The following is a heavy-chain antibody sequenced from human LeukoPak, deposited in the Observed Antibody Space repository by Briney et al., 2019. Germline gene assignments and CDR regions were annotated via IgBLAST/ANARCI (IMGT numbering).Heavy chain of an antibody. D-gene: IGHD1-26*01. J-gene: IGHJ4*02. CDR3: ARALTSGSYFLGYFDY. Sequence: ASVKVSCKASGYTFTSYGISWVRQAPGQGLEGMGWISPYNGNTNYAQKLQGRVTMTTDTSTRTAYMELRSLRSDDTAVYYCARALTSGSYFLGYFDYWGQGTLVTVSS. V-gene: IGHV1-18*04. CDR1: GYTFTSYG. CDR2: ISPYNGNT.